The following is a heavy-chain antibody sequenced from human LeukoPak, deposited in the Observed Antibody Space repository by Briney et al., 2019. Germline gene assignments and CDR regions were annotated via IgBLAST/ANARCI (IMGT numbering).Heavy chain of an antibody. CDR2: ISSSSNYI. CDR1: GLTFSSYA. CDR3: ARGLGCGGDCYHDY. D-gene: IGHD2-21*02. Sequence: GGSLRLFCAASGLTFSSYAMNWVRQAPGKGLDWVSSISSSSNYIYYADSVKRRFTISRDNAKNSLYLQMNSLRAEDTAVYYCARGLGCGGDCYHDYWGQGTLVTVSS. J-gene: IGHJ4*02. V-gene: IGHV3-21*01.